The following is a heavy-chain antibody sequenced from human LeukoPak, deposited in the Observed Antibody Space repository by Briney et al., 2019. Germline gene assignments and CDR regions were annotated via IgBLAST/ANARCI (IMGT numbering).Heavy chain of an antibody. CDR2: IKQDGTEK. J-gene: IGHJ3*02. Sequence: PGGSLRLSCAASGFTFTTYWMSWVRQAPGKGLEWVANIKQDGTEKYYVDSVKGRFTISRDNVKNSLYLQMNSPRAEDTAVYYCARDHLGYRDALDIWGQGTMVTVSP. D-gene: IGHD5-12*01. CDR3: ARDHLGYRDALDI. V-gene: IGHV3-7*01. CDR1: GFTFTTYW.